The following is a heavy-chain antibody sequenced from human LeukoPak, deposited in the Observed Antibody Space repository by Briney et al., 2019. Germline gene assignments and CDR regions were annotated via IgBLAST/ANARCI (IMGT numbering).Heavy chain of an antibody. D-gene: IGHD2-21*01. CDR1: GFTFSSYA. J-gene: IGHJ5*02. Sequence: ESGGSLRLSCAASGFTFSSYAMSWVRQAPGKGLEWVSAISGSGGSTYYADSVKGRITISRDNSKNTLYLQMNSLRAEDTAVYYCATRLVVVIANNWFDPWGQGTLVTVSS. CDR3: ATRLVVVIANNWFDP. CDR2: ISGSGGST. V-gene: IGHV3-23*01.